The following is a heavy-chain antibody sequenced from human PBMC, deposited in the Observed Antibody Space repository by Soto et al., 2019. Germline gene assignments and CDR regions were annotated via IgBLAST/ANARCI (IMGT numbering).Heavy chain of an antibody. Sequence: GGSLRLSCAASGFTFSSYGMHWVRQAPGKGLEWVAVIWYDGSNKYYADSVKGRFTISRDNSKNTLYLQMNSLRAEDTAVYYCARGDKYYYDSSGPGYYYYYGMVVGGPGTTVTASS. V-gene: IGHV3-33*01. CDR3: ARGDKYYYDSSGPGYYYYYGMVV. CDR2: IWYDGSNK. D-gene: IGHD3-22*01. J-gene: IGHJ6*02. CDR1: GFTFSSYG.